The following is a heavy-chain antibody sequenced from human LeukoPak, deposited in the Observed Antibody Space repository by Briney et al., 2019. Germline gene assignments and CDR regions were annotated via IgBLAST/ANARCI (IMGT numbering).Heavy chain of an antibody. V-gene: IGHV4-61*02. Sequence: SQTLSLTCTVSGGSISIGSYYWSWIRQPAGKGLGWIGLIYTSGSTNYNPSLKSRVTISVDTSKNQFSLKLSSVTAADTAVYYCARDTSEGATIDYWGQGTLVTVSS. CDR2: IYTSGST. CDR1: GGSISIGSYY. J-gene: IGHJ4*02. CDR3: ARDTSEGATIDY. D-gene: IGHD1-26*01.